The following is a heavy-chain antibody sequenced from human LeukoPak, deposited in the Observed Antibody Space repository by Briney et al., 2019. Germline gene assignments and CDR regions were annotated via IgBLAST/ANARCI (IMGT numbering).Heavy chain of an antibody. CDR2: SNGAGSSI. CDR3: ARGGDYKNDY. CDR1: GCTFICYL. D-gene: IGHD4-17*01. J-gene: IGHJ4*02. V-gene: IGHV3-74*01. Sequence: PGWSLRLSCAASGCTFICYLMHWVRQTACKGLVWVARSNGAGSSISYADSVSDRATISRDNAKHTLYLQMNNLRAEDTAVYYCARGGDYKNDYWGQGTLVTVSS.